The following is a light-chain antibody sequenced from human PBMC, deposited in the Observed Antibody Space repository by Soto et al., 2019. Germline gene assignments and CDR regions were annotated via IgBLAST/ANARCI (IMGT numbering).Light chain of an antibody. Sequence: QPASVSGSPGQSITISCTGTTSDIGGYNYVSWYQQHPGKAPKLMIYDVSNRPSGVSDRFSGSKSGNTASLTISGLQAEDEADYYCSSFTDTNTYVVLGGGTKLTVL. CDR1: TSDIGGYNY. J-gene: IGLJ2*01. V-gene: IGLV2-14*01. CDR3: SSFTDTNTYVV. CDR2: DVS.